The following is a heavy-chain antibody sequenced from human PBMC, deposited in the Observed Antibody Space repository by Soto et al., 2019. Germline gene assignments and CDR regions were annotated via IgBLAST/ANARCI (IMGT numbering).Heavy chain of an antibody. D-gene: IGHD3-3*02. CDR1: GDSISSYY. Sequence: QVQLQESGPGLVKPSETLSLTCAVSGDSISSYYCRWIRQPPGKGLESIGYLYYVRIANYHPSLNSRVTLSVDTSTNQFSLTLRSMTAADTAVYYCALRSMAVMPDDWGQGTLVTVSS. CDR2: LYYVRIA. J-gene: IGHJ4*02. V-gene: IGHV4-59*01. CDR3: ALRSMAVMPDD.